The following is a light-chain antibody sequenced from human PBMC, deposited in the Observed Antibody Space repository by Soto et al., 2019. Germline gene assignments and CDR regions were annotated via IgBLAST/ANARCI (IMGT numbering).Light chain of an antibody. CDR2: GAS. Sequence: EIGMTKSTDTLSVSPGERATLSCRASQSININLAWYQQKPGQAPRLLIYGASTRATGLPARFSGSGSGTEFTLIISSLQSEDSAVYYCQQYDNWPITFGQGTRLEI. V-gene: IGKV3-15*01. CDR3: QQYDNWPIT. J-gene: IGKJ5*01. CDR1: QSININ.